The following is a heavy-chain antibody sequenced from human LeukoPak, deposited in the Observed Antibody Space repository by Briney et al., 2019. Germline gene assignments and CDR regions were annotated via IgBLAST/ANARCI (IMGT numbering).Heavy chain of an antibody. Sequence: GGSLRLSCAASGFTVSSNEMSWVRQAPGKGLEWVSSISGGSTYYADSRKGRFTISRDNAKKSLYLQMNSLRAEDTAVYYCGGHDYGDYGPDYWGQGTLVTVSS. D-gene: IGHD4-17*01. CDR1: GFTVSSNE. CDR3: GGHDYGDYGPDY. CDR2: ISGGST. J-gene: IGHJ4*02. V-gene: IGHV3-38-3*01.